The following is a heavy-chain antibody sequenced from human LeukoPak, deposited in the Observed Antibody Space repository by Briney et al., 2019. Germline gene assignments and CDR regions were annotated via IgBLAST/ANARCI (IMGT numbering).Heavy chain of an antibody. CDR1: GFSFSDYW. CDR2: IKPDGSEK. V-gene: IGHV3-7*01. CDR3: ARDISCFDY. J-gene: IGHJ4*02. Sequence: GGSLRLSCAASGFSFSDYWLSWVRQAPGKGLEWVANIKPDGSEKYCVDSVEGRFTISRENAKNSLYLQMNSLRAEDTAVYYCARDISCFDYWGQGTLVTFSS.